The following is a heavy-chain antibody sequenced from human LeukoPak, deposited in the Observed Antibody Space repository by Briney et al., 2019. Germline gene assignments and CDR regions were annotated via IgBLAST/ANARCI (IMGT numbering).Heavy chain of an antibody. J-gene: IGHJ5*02. CDR3: ARDSAVADPKPFDP. CDR2: IYYSGST. CDR1: GGSISSYY. V-gene: IGHV4-39*02. D-gene: IGHD6-19*01. Sequence: TSETLSLTCTVSGGSISSYYWGWIRQPPGKGLEWIGSIYYSGSTYYNPSLKSRVTISVDTSKNQFSLKLSSVTAADTAVYYCARDSAVADPKPFDPWGQGTLVTVSS.